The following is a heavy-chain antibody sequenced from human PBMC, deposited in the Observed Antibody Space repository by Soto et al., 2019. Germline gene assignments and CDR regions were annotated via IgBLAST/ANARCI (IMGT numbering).Heavy chain of an antibody. D-gene: IGHD1-26*01. V-gene: IGHV3-11*01. CDR1: GFTFSGYY. Sequence: QVQLVESGGGLVKPGGALRLSCEASGFTFSGYYMTWIRQAPGKGLEWISYFSSSGYTIRYADSVEGRFTVSRDDAKKTLYLKRNGRRAGDRAVFYWARGGGGGRGAGGQGPLATVSS. J-gene: IGHJ4*02. CDR3: ARGGGGGRGA. CDR2: FSSSGYTI.